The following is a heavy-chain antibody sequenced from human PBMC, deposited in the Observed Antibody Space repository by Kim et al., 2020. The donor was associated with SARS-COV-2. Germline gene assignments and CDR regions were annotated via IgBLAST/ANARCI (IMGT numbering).Heavy chain of an antibody. V-gene: IGHV4-34*01. D-gene: IGHD3-10*01. J-gene: IGHJ4*02. Sequence: NPSLNSRVTISVDTPKNQFFQKLSAVTAADTAMYYCARGGRLLWFGARLDYWGQGTLVTVSS. CDR3: ARGGRLLWFGARLDY.